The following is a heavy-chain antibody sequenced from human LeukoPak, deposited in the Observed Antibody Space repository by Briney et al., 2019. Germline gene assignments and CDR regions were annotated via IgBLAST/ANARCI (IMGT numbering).Heavy chain of an antibody. Sequence: GASVKLCCKASGYTFTSYDINWVRLATGQGLELMGWMDTNSGNTGYAQKFQGRVTMTRNTSISTAYMELSSLRSEDTAVYYCARSGTRAAARRSNWFDPWGQGTLVTVS. CDR1: GYTFTSYD. J-gene: IGHJ5*02. D-gene: IGHD1/OR15-1a*01. CDR3: ARSGTRAAARRSNWFDP. V-gene: IGHV1-8*01. CDR2: MDTNSGNT.